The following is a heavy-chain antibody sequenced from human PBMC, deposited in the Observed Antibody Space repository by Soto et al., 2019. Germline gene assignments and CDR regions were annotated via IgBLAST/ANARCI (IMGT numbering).Heavy chain of an antibody. V-gene: IGHV3-48*02. CDR2: ISGSGYTT. CDR1: GFTFRKYS. D-gene: IGHD3-3*01. CDR3: ARGDDFSYFDP. Sequence: LRLSCAAAGFTFRKYSMNWVRQAPGRGLEWLSYISGSGYTTYYAGSVKGRFTVSRDNAKSSLFLQMNSLRDEDTAVYYCARGDDFSYFDPWGQGTLVTVSS. J-gene: IGHJ5*02.